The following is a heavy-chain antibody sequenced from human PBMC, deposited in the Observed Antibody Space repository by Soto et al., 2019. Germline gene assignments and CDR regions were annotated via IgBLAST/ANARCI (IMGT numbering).Heavy chain of an antibody. D-gene: IGHD5-12*01. CDR2: IYWDDDK. CDR3: AGRTYPSGYDLTRNVYFDY. V-gene: IGHV2-5*02. Sequence: GPTLVNPTQTLTLTCTFSGFSLSTSGVGVGWIRQPPGKALEWLALIYWDDDKRYSPSLKSRLTITKDTSKNQVVLTMTNMDPVDTATYYCAGRTYPSGYDLTRNVYFDYWGQGTLVTVSS. CDR1: GFSLSTSGVG. J-gene: IGHJ4*02.